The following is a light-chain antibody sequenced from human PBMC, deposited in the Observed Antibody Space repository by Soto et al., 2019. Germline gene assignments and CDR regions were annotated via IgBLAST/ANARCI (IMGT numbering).Light chain of an antibody. CDR2: DAS. CDR1: QSIRSER. V-gene: IGKV3-20*01. Sequence: EIVLTQSPDTLSLSPGERATLSCRASQSIRSERLAWYQQKPGQAPRLVIFDASSRATGIPDRFSGSGSGTDFILTISRLEPEDFAVYYCQQYGSSPLTFGGGTKVDIK. J-gene: IGKJ4*01. CDR3: QQYGSSPLT.